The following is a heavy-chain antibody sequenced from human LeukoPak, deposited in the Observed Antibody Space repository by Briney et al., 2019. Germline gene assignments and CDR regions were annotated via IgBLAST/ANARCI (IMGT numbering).Heavy chain of an antibody. CDR1: GFTFGTYS. V-gene: IGHV3-48*01. CDR2: ISSGGGAI. J-gene: IGHJ4*02. CDR3: ARAPLIYCSGGSCYPIDY. D-gene: IGHD2-15*01. Sequence: TGGSLRLSCVASGFTFGTYSMNWVRQAPGKGLEWVSYISSGGGAIFYADSVKGRFTISRDNAKNSLYLQMNSLRAEDTAVYYCARAPLIYCSGGSCYPIDYWGQGTLVTVSS.